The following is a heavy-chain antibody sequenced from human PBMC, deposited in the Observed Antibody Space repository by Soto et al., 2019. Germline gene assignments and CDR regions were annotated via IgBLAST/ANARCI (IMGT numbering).Heavy chain of an antibody. CDR2: IYYSGST. J-gene: IGHJ4*02. V-gene: IGHV4-59*01. D-gene: IGHD3-10*01. CDR1: DGYIISYY. Sequence: PSETQSLTYTVSDGYIISYYWSWIRQTPGKGLEWIGYIYYSGSTNYNPSLKTRLTISKDTSKNQVVLTMTNMDPVDTATYYCARGVGDLLWKARPYYFDYWGQGTLVTVSS. CDR3: ARGVGDLLWKARPYYFDY.